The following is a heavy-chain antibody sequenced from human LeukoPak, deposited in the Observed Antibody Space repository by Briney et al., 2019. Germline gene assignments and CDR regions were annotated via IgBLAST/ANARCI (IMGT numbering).Heavy chain of an antibody. J-gene: IGHJ4*02. D-gene: IGHD6-13*01. V-gene: IGHV3-48*03. Sequence: GGSLRLSCAASGFTFSSYEMNWVRQAPGKGLEWVSYISSSGSTIYYADPVKGRFTISRDNAKNSLYLQMNSLRAEDTAVYYCASIAAAGTFDYWGQGTLVTVSS. CDR3: ASIAAAGTFDY. CDR2: ISSSGSTI. CDR1: GFTFSSYE.